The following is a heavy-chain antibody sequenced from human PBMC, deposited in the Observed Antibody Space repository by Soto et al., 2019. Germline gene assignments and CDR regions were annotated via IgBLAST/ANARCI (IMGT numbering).Heavy chain of an antibody. CDR2: IYYSGST. CDR1: GGSISSSSYY. V-gene: IGHV4-39*01. Sequence: QLQLQESGPGLVKPSETLSLTCTVSGGSISSSSYYWGWIRQPPGKGLEWIGSIYYSGSTYYNPSLKSRVTISVDTSKNQFSLKLSSVTAADTAVYYCASSMVKGFDAFDIWGQGTMVTVSS. CDR3: ASSMVKGFDAFDI. D-gene: IGHD2-8*01. J-gene: IGHJ3*02.